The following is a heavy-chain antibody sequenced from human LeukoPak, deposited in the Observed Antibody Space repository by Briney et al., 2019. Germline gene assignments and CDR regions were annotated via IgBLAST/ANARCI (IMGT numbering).Heavy chain of an antibody. D-gene: IGHD2-15*01. V-gene: IGHV4-4*09. Sequence: SETLSLTCTVSGGSFSSYYWSWIRQPPGKGLEWIGYIYTSGSTNYNPSLKSRVTISVDTSKSQFSLNLSSVTAADTAVYYCARQLLRYYFDYWGQGTLVIVSS. CDR1: GGSFSSYY. CDR3: ARQLLRYYFDY. CDR2: IYTSGST. J-gene: IGHJ4*02.